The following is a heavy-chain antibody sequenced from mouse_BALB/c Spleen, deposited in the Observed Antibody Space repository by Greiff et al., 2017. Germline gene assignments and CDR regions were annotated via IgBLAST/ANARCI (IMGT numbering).Heavy chain of an antibody. CDR2: IWSGGST. D-gene: IGHD2-1*01. CDR1: GFSLTSYG. Sequence: QVQLKESGPGLVQPSQSLSITCTVSGFSLTSYGVHWVRQSPGKGLEWLGVIWSGGSTDYNAAFISRLSISKDNSKSQVFFKMNSLQANDTAIYYCARNLYGKDTYYAMDYWGQGTSVTVSS. J-gene: IGHJ4*01. V-gene: IGHV2-2*02. CDR3: ARNLYGKDTYYAMDY.